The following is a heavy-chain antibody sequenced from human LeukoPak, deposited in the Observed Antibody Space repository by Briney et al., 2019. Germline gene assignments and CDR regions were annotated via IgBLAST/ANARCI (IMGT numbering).Heavy chain of an antibody. J-gene: IGHJ3*02. CDR3: AREGCSGASCTQGAFDI. CDR1: GFTFSDYY. V-gene: IGHV3-11*01. CDR2: ISSSGSTI. Sequence: GGSLRLSCAASGFTFSDYYMSWIRQAPGKGLEWVSYISSSGSTIYYADSVKGRFTISRDNAKNSLYLQMNSLRAEDTALYHCAREGCSGASCTQGAFDIWGQGTMVTVSS. D-gene: IGHD2-15*01.